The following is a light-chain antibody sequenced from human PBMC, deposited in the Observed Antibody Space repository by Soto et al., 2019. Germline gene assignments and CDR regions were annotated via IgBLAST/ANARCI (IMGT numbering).Light chain of an antibody. CDR2: QTS. V-gene: IGKV3-11*01. CDR1: QYINTR. J-gene: IGKJ1*01. CDR3: HQRQSWPRT. Sequence: EIVLTQSPATLSSFPPDRVTLSRRASQYINTRLAWYQNRPGQDPRLLIYQTSIRAAGIPARFSASGSGTDFNLTISEVQPEDFALYYCHQRQSWPRTFGQGTKVDIK.